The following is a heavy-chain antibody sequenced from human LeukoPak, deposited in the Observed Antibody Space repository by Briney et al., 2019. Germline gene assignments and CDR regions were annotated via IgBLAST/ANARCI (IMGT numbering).Heavy chain of an antibody. CDR2: IKSKTDGGTT. CDR3: TTEVGSGSKPNWFDP. J-gene: IGHJ5*02. Sequence: PGGSLRLSCAASGFTVSSNYMSWVRQAPGKGLEWVGRIKSKTDGGTTDYAAPVKGRFTISRDDSKNTLYLQMNSLKTEDTAVYYCTTEVGSGSKPNWFDPWGQGTLVTVSS. V-gene: IGHV3-15*01. CDR1: GFTVSSNY. D-gene: IGHD1-26*01.